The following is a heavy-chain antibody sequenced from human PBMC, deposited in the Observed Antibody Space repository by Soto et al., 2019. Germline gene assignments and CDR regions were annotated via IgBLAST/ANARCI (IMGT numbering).Heavy chain of an antibody. D-gene: IGHD6-19*01. CDR1: GGSVSSGSYY. CDR3: ARIEIAVAGTSAPYFDY. V-gene: IGHV4-61*01. J-gene: IGHJ4*02. CDR2: IYYSRST. Sequence: KPSETLSLTCTVSGGSVSSGSYYWSWIRQPPGKGLEWIGYIYYSRSTNYNPSLKSRVTISVDTSKNQFSLKLSSVTAADTAVYYCARIEIAVAGTSAPYFDYWGQGTLVTV.